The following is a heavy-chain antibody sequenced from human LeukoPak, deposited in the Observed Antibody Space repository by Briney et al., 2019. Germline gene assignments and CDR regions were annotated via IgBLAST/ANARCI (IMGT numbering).Heavy chain of an antibody. V-gene: IGHV4-31*03. CDR3: ARSASYYDILTGYYPGWFDP. CDR1: GGSISSGGYY. J-gene: IGHJ5*02. D-gene: IGHD3-9*01. CDR2: IYYSGST. Sequence: SETLSLTCTVSGGSISSGGYYWSWIRQHPGKGLEWIVYIYYSGSTYYNPSLKSRVTISVNTSKNQFSLKLSSVTAADTAVYYCARSASYYDILTGYYPGWFDPWGQGTLVTVSS.